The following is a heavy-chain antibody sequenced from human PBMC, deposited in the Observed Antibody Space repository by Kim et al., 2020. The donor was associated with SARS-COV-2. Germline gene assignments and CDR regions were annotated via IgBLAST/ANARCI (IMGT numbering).Heavy chain of an antibody. D-gene: IGHD4-17*01. J-gene: IGHJ4*02. CDR1: GFAFSSYA. CDR3: AKVRSAVTTAASNY. CDR2: FSGTGDIT. V-gene: IGHV3-23*01. Sequence: GGSLRLSCVASGFAFSSYAMSWVRQAPGKGLEWVSSFSGTGDITYYADSVKGRFTISRDNSKNTVFLQMNSLRAEDTAVYYCAKVRSAVTTAASNYWGQG.